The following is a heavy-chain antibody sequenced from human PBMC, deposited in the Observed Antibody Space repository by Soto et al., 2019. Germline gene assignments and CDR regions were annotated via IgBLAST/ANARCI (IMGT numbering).Heavy chain of an antibody. CDR3: ARDQYVDAVDYYYYYGMDV. V-gene: IGHV4-59*01. CDR2: IYYSGST. D-gene: IGHD5-12*01. J-gene: IGHJ6*02. Sequence: SETLSLTCTVSGGSISGYYLSWLRQPPGKGLEWIGYIYYSGSTNYNPSLKSRVTISVDTSKNQFSLNLSSVTAADTAVYYCARDQYVDAVDYYYYYGMDVWGQGTTVTVSS. CDR1: GGSISGYY.